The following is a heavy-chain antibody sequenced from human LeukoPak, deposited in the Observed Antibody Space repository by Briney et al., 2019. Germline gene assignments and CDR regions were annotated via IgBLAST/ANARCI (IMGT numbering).Heavy chain of an antibody. CDR1: GGSFSGYY. CDR2: IIDTGST. CDR3: ARGLASGYPLIPFDY. D-gene: IGHD3-3*01. Sequence: PSETLSLTCAVYGGSFSGYYWTWIRQPPGKGLEWIGEIIDTGSTKYNSFLKSRVTISVDTSKNQFSLSLDSVTAADTAVYYCARGLASGYPLIPFDYWGQGTLVTVSS. J-gene: IGHJ4*02. V-gene: IGHV4-34*12.